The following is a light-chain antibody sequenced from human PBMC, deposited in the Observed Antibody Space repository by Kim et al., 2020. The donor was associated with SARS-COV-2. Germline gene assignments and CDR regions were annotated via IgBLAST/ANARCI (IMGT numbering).Light chain of an antibody. CDR2: TTD. CDR3: SAWDSSLSAWV. Sequence: SRGHRNNCGHSGAACLQQHLSHPPKTLSDTTDNRPSGISERFSASRSGNTASLTIAGLQPDDEADYYCSAWDSSLSAWVFGGGTQLTVL. V-gene: IGLV10-54*04. CDR1: RNNCGHSG. J-gene: IGLJ3*02.